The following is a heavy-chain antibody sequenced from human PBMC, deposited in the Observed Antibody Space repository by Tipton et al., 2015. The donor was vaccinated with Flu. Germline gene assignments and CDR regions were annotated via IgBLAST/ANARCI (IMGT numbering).Heavy chain of an antibody. CDR1: ECICNTYG. Sequence: SLRLSCAASECICNTYGIHWVRQAPGKGLEWLTYMRLDGTQKHYADSAKGRFTISSDNSKSTLFLQMDSLRAEDTAVYYCAKDRPSRWELPSDWGQGTLVTGPS. V-gene: IGHV3-30*02. J-gene: IGHJ4*02. CDR3: AKDRPSRWELPSD. D-gene: IGHD3-16*02. CDR2: MRLDGTQK.